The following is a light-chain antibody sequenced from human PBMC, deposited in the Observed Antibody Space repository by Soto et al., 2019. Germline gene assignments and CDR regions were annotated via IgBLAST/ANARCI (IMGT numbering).Light chain of an antibody. CDR3: QQYNNWPLT. CDR1: QSMGSN. Sequence: EIVMTQSPASLSVSPGERATLSCRASQSMGSNLAWYQQKPGQVPRLLIYGTSTRATGIPARFSGSGSGTEFTLTISSLQSEDFAVYYCQQYNNWPLTVGGGTKVDIE. J-gene: IGKJ4*01. CDR2: GTS. V-gene: IGKV3-15*01.